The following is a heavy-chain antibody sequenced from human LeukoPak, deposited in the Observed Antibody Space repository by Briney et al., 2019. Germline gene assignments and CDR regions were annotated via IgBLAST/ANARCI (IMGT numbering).Heavy chain of an antibody. CDR1: GFLFSSYG. V-gene: IGHV3-30*02. J-gene: IGHJ4*02. CDR3: AREGDYGDYSGVNLDY. D-gene: IGHD4-17*01. CDR2: IQYDGSNK. Sequence: PGGSLRLSCAASGFLFSSYGMHWVRQAPGKGLEWVAFIQYDGSNKYYADSVKGRFTISRDNSKNTLYLQMNSLRAEDTAVYYCAREGDYGDYSGVNLDYWGQGTLVTVSS.